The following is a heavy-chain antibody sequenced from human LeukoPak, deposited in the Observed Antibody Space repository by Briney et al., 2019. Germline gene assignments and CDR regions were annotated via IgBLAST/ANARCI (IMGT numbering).Heavy chain of an antibody. Sequence: GGSLRLSCAASRFSFNSDWMDWVRQAPGKGLEWVANIKHDESEKNYLDSVKGRFTISRDNAQNSLYPQMNGLRVEDTAVYYCTRRLDDWGQGTLVTVSS. CDR3: TRRLDD. J-gene: IGHJ4*02. D-gene: IGHD3-16*01. CDR1: RFSFNSDW. V-gene: IGHV3-7*01. CDR2: IKHDESEK.